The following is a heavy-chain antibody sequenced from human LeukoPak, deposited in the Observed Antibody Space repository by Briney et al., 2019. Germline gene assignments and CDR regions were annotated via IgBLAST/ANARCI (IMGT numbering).Heavy chain of an antibody. Sequence: SGPTLVNPTQTLTLTCTFSGFSLSTSGMCVTWIRQPLGKALEWLARIDWDDDKYYNTALKTRLTISKDTSKNQVVLTVINMDPVDTATYYCSRGRRYFDYWGQGTLVTVSS. V-gene: IGHV2-70*11. CDR3: SRGRRYFDY. J-gene: IGHJ4*02. D-gene: IGHD6-6*01. CDR2: IDWDDDK. CDR1: GFSLSTSGMC.